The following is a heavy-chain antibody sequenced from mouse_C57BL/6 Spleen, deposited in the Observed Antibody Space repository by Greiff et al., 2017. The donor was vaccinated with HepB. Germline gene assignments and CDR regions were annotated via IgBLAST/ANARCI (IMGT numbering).Heavy chain of an antibody. CDR3: ARGGVGDYIDY. V-gene: IGHV1-80*01. CDR2: IYPGDGDT. J-gene: IGHJ2*01. Sequence: VKLMESGAELVKPGASVKISCKASGYAFSSYWMNWVKQRPGKGLEWIGQIYPGDGDTNYNGKFKGKATLTADKSSSTAYMQLSSLTSEDSAVYFCARGGVGDYIDYWGQGTTLTVSS. D-gene: IGHD3-1*01. CDR1: GYAFSSYW.